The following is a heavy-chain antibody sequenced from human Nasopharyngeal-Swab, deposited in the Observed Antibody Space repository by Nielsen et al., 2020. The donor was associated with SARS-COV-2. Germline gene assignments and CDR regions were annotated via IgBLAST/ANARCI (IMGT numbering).Heavy chain of an antibody. CDR3: TRYDFWSEYYFDY. Sequence: GESLKISCTASGFTFGDYAMSWVRQAPGKGLEWVGFIRSKAYGGTTEYAASVKGRFTISRDDSKSIAYLQMNSLKTGDTAVYYCTRYDFWSEYYFDYWGQGTLVTVSS. J-gene: IGHJ4*02. V-gene: IGHV3-49*04. CDR1: GFTFGDYA. D-gene: IGHD3-3*01. CDR2: IRSKAYGGTT.